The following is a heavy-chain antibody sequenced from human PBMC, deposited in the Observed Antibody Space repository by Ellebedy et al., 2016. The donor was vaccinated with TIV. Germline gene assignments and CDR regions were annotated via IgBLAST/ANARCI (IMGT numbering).Heavy chain of an antibody. D-gene: IGHD6-19*01. J-gene: IGHJ4*02. CDR3: AKDSGRSGWYFEY. CDR1: GFTFSNYA. Sequence: GESLKISCTASGFTFSNYAMNWVRQAPGKGLEWVSEMSGNGYVIKYADSAKGRFTISRDNSKNTVYLQVISLRAEDTAVFYCAKDSGRSGWYFEYWGQGTPVTVSS. CDR2: MSGNGYVI. V-gene: IGHV3-23*01.